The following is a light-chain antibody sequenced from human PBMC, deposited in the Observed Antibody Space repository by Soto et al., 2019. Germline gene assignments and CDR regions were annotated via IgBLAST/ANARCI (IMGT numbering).Light chain of an antibody. CDR1: QSISSW. CDR3: QQYNSYSRYT. V-gene: IGKV1-5*01. Sequence: DIQMTQSPSTLSASVGDRVTITCRASQSISSWWAWYQQKPGKAPKLLIYDASSLESGVPSRFSGSGSGTEFTLTISSLQPDDFATYYCQQYNSYSRYTFGQGTKLELK. J-gene: IGKJ2*01. CDR2: DAS.